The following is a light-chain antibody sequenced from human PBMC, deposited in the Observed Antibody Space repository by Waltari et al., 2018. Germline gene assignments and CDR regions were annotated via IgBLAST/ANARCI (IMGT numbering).Light chain of an antibody. Sequence: EIVFTQSPGTLSLSPGESATLTCRASQSVSSSYLAWYQQKPGQAPRLLIHGASSRPTGSPDRFRGSVTVTDFTLTISRLEPEDFAVYYCQQYGSSPWTFGQGTKVEIK. V-gene: IGKV3-20*01. CDR2: GAS. CDR1: QSVSSSY. J-gene: IGKJ1*01. CDR3: QQYGSSPWT.